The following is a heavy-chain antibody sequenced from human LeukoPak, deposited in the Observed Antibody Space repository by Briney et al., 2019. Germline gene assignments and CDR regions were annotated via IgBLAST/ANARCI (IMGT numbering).Heavy chain of an antibody. CDR1: GYTFTSYA. CDR3: ARVVGAKNGFDY. V-gene: IGHV1-18*01. CDR2: ISAYNGNT. Sequence: ASVKVSCKASGYTFTSYAMHWVRQAPGQGLEWMGWISAYNGNTNYAQKLQGRVTMTTDTSTSTAYMELRSLRSDDTAVYYCARVVGAKNGFDYWGQGTLVTVSS. D-gene: IGHD1-26*01. J-gene: IGHJ4*02.